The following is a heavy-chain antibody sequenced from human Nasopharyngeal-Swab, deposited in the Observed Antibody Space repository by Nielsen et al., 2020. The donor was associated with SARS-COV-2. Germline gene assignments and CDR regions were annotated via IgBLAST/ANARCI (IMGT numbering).Heavy chain of an antibody. CDR2: INHSGST. CDR3: ARVSWEGSYYYYYMDV. Sequence: GTALERVGAINHSGSTNYNPSLKSRVTISVDTSKNQLSLKLSTVTPADTAVYYCARVSWEGSYYYYYMDVWGKGTTVTVSS. D-gene: IGHD1-26*01. V-gene: IGHV4-34*01. J-gene: IGHJ6*03.